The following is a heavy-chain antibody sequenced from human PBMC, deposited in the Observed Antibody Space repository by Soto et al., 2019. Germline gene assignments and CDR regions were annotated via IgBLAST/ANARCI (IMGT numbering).Heavy chain of an antibody. CDR3: ARALGGGPRRQHYDFWSGYFCYYMDV. CDR1: GGSISSYY. Sequence: SETLSLTCTVSGGSISSYYWSWIRQPPGKGLEWIGYIYYSGSTNYNPSLKSRVTISVDTSKNQFSLKLSSVTAADTAVYYCARALGGGPRRQHYDFWSGYFCYYMDVWGKGTTVTVSS. CDR2: IYYSGST. J-gene: IGHJ6*03. D-gene: IGHD3-3*01. V-gene: IGHV4-59*01.